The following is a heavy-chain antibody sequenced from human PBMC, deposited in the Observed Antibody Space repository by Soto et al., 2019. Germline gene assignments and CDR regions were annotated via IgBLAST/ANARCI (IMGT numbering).Heavy chain of an antibody. V-gene: IGHV1-18*01. Sequence: QVQLVQSGAEVKKPGSSVKVSCKASGGTFSSYAISWVRQAPGQGLEWMGGISAYNGNTNYAQKLQGRVTMTTDTSTSTAYMELRSLRSDDTAVYYCARGLVGAVALPGYYYGMDVWGQGTTVTVSS. J-gene: IGHJ6*02. CDR3: ARGLVGAVALPGYYYGMDV. D-gene: IGHD6-19*01. CDR1: GGTFSSYA. CDR2: ISAYNGNT.